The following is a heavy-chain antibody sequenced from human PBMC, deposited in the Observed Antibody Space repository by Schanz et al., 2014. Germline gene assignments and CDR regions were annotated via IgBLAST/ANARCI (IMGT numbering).Heavy chain of an antibody. J-gene: IGHJ4*02. CDR3: ANVAPAATYLDT. V-gene: IGHV3-23*04. CDR1: GFTFSTYY. CDR2: ISGSGGST. D-gene: IGHD2-2*01. Sequence: EVQLVESGGGLVKPGGSLRLSCAASGFTFSTYYMNWVRQAPGKGLEWVSGISGSGGSTYDADSVKGRFTISRDNAKNSLFLQMNSLSAEDTAVYYCANVAPAATYLDTWGLGTLVTVSS.